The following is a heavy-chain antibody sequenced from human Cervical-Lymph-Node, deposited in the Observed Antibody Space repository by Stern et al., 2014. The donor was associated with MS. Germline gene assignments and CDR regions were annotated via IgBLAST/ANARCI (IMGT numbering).Heavy chain of an antibody. CDR1: NVSIGLFY. Sequence: QVQLQESGPGLVKPSETLSLTCTVSNVSIGLFYCSCIRQSPGRCLEWIGYVYYSGSTDYNPSLKSRVTMAVDTSKSQFSLKLSSLTAADTAVYYCASIQLWSKSFDYWGRGTLVTVSS. CDR2: VYYSGST. D-gene: IGHD1-1*01. J-gene: IGHJ4*02. CDR3: ASIQLWSKSFDY. V-gene: IGHV4-59*01.